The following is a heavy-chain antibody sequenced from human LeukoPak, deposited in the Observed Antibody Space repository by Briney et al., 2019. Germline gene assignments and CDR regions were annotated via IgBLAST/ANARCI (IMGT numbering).Heavy chain of an antibody. CDR1: GGSFSGYY. Sequence: ETSETLSLTCAVYGGSFSGYYWSWIRQPPGKGLEWIGEINHSGSTNYNPSLKSRVTISVDTSKNQFSLKLSSVTAADTAVYYCARSDSGSRYYYYGMDVWGQGTTVTVSS. V-gene: IGHV4-34*01. D-gene: IGHD3-22*01. CDR3: ARSDSGSRYYYYGMDV. CDR2: INHSGST. J-gene: IGHJ6*02.